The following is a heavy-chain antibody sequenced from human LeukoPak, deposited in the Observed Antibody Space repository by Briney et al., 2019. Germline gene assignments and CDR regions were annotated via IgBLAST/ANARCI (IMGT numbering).Heavy chain of an antibody. CDR3: AKDSTTVTSGSFDY. CDR2: IYHSGST. J-gene: IGHJ4*02. Sequence: SETLSLTCTVSGGSISSGGYYWSWIRQPPGKGLEWIGYIYHSGSTYYNPSLKSRVTISVDRSKNQFSLKLSSVTAADTAVYYCAKDSTTVTSGSFDYWGQGTLVTVSS. D-gene: IGHD4-17*01. CDR1: GGSISSGGYY. V-gene: IGHV4-30-2*01.